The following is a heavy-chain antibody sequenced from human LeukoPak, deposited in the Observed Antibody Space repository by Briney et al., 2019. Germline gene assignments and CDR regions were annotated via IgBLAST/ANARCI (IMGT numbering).Heavy chain of an antibody. CDR3: ARGREGY. CDR2: TYYSGST. V-gene: IGHV4-59*01. CDR1: GGSISSYY. Sequence: SETLSLTCTVSGGSISSYYWSWIRQPPGKGLEWIGYTYYSGSTNYNPSLKSRVTISVDTSKNQFSLKLSSVTAADTAVYYCARGREGYWGQGTLVTVSS. J-gene: IGHJ4*02.